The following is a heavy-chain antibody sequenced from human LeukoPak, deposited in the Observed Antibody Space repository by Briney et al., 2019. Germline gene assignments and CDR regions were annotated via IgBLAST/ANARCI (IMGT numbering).Heavy chain of an antibody. CDR1: GFTFSGYY. Sequence: ASVKVSCKAPGFTFSGYYIHWVRQGPGQGLEWMGWINPNSGTNYAQNFQGRVTMTRDTSISTAYMELSRLRSDDTAVYYCAREEQHQRGRHFEYWGQGTLVTVSS. D-gene: IGHD6-13*01. J-gene: IGHJ4*02. CDR2: INPNSGT. CDR3: AREEQHQRGRHFEY. V-gene: IGHV1-2*02.